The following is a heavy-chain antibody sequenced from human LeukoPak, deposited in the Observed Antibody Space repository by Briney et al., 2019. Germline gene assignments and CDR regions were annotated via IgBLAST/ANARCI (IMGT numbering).Heavy chain of an antibody. CDR3: ARIWYFGDNNWRYFDY. J-gene: IGHJ4*03. CDR2: IDPHGSET. CDR1: GFAFGTYA. D-gene: IGHD1-1*01. V-gene: IGHV3-7*01. Sequence: GGSLRLSCAGSGFAFGTYAMSWVRQAPGKGLGWVANIDPHGSETQYVGSVKGRFTTSRDNAKNSLYVQMNSLRAEDTAIYYCARIWYFGDNNWRYFDYWGQGTLVTVAS.